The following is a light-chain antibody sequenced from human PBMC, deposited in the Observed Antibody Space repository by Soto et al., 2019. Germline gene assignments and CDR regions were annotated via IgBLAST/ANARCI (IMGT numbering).Light chain of an antibody. CDR2: DAS. Sequence: DIQMTQSPSSLSASVGDRVTISCQASQDISNSLNWYQQKPGKAPKLLIYDASNLETGVPSRFSGSGSGTDFTFTISSLQPEDSATYYGQHCQALPLTGGQGPRLEI. CDR3: QHCQALPLT. CDR1: QDISNS. V-gene: IGKV1-33*01. J-gene: IGKJ5*01.